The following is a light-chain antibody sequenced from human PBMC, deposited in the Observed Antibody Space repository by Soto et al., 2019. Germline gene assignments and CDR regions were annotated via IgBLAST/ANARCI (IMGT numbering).Light chain of an antibody. CDR3: QQYYTTPWT. CDR2: WAS. Sequence: DIVMTQSPDSLAVSLGERATINCKSSQSILYNSNNKNYLAWFQQKPGQSPKLLIYWASTRESGVPDRFSGSGSGTDFTLTISSLQAEDVAVYYSQQYYTTPWTFGQGTKVEIK. J-gene: IGKJ1*01. V-gene: IGKV4-1*01. CDR1: QSILYNSNNKNY.